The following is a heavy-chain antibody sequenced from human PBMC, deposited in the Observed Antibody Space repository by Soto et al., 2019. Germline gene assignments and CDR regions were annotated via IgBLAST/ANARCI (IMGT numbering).Heavy chain of an antibody. V-gene: IGHV1-46*01. CDR3: ARDLSYGDFDY. Sequence: ASVKVSCKTSGFTFTNFFMHWVRQAPGQGLEWMGIINPINGNTSFAQKFRGRATITRDTSTSTVYMELNSLISEDTAVYSCARDLSYGDFDYWGQGTLVTSPQ. J-gene: IGHJ4*02. CDR1: GFTFTNFF. CDR2: INPINGNT. D-gene: IGHD4-17*01.